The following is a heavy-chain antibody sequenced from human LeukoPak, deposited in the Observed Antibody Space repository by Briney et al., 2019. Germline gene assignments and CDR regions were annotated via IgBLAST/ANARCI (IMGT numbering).Heavy chain of an antibody. Sequence: PGGSLRLSCAASGFTFSSYSMNWVRQAPGQGLEWVSYISSSSSTIYYTDSVKGRFTISRDNAKNSLYLQMNSLRAEDTAVYYCARADVIKVTTIDYWGQGTLVTVPS. CDR1: GFTFSSYS. J-gene: IGHJ4*02. D-gene: IGHD1-1*01. V-gene: IGHV3-48*04. CDR3: ARADVIKVTTIDY. CDR2: ISSSSSTI.